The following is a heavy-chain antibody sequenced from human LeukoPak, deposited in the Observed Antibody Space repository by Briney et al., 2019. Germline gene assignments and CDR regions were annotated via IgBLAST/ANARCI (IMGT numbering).Heavy chain of an antibody. D-gene: IGHD3-22*01. J-gene: IGHJ4*02. CDR3: ARADDSSGRSLDY. V-gene: IGHV1-8*01. Sequence: GASVKVSCKASGYTFTSYDINWVRQATGQGLEWMGWMNPNSGNTGYAQEFQGRVTMTRNTSISTAYMELSSLRSEDTAVYYCARADDSSGRSLDYWGQGTLVTVSS. CDR2: MNPNSGNT. CDR1: GYTFTSYD.